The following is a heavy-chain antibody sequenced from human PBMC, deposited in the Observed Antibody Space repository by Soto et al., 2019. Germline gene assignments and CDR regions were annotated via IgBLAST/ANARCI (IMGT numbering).Heavy chain of an antibody. D-gene: IGHD3-3*02. Sequence: GGSLRLSCAASGFTFSTYSMNWVRQAPGKGLEWVSSITSSSTYIYYADSVKGRFTISRDNAKNSLYLQMNSLRAEDTAVYYCARDPRSIYFDYWGQGTLVTVSS. V-gene: IGHV3-21*01. J-gene: IGHJ4*02. CDR1: GFTFSTYS. CDR2: ITSSSTYI. CDR3: ARDPRSIYFDY.